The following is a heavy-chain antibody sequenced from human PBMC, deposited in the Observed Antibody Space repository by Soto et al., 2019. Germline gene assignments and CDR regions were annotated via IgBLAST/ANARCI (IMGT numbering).Heavy chain of an antibody. D-gene: IGHD4-4*01. CDR1: GFTFSDSW. V-gene: IGHV3-7*01. CDR2: IKPDESEK. CDR3: VRGGSNSAS. Sequence: EVQLVESGGGLVQPGGSLRLSCTASGFTFSDSWMTWVRQAPGKGLEWVARIKPDESEKKYADSVKGRYSISRDTAKISMYLQMDSLRGEDTAVYYCVRGGSNSASWGQATLVTVSS. J-gene: IGHJ5*02.